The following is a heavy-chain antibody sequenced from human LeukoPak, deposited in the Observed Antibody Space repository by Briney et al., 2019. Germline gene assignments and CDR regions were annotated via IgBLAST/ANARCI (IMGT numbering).Heavy chain of an antibody. CDR1: GFTFSTYA. CDR3: ARGIGGD. CDR2: ITGDSAYI. J-gene: IGHJ4*02. V-gene: IGHV3-21*01. Sequence: KTGGSLRLSCAASGFTFSTYAMNWVRQAPGEGLKWVSCITGDSAYIYYADSVKGRFTISRDNAKNSLYLQMNSLRAEDTAVYYCARGIGGDWGQGTLVTVPS. D-gene: IGHD4-23*01.